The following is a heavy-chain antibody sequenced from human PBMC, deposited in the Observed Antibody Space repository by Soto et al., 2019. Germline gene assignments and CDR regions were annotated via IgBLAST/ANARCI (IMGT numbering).Heavy chain of an antibody. D-gene: IGHD3-3*01. J-gene: IGHJ2*01. CDR3: ARQYYDFWSGSYTGYSYFDL. Sequence: GESLKISCKGSGYTFTDYWICWVRQMPGKGLEWMGIIFPGDSDTKYSPSFQGQATISVDESISTAYLQWGSLKASDTAMYYCARQYYDFWSGSYTGYSYFDLWGRGTLVTVSS. CDR2: IFPGDSDT. V-gene: IGHV5-51*01. CDR1: GYTFTDYW.